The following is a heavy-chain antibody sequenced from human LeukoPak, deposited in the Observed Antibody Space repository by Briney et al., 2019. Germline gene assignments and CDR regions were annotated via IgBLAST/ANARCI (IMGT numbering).Heavy chain of an antibody. J-gene: IGHJ4*02. V-gene: IGHV3-30-3*01. CDR1: GFTFSSYA. D-gene: IGHD5-18*01. Sequence: GGSLRLSCAASGFTFSSYAMHWVRQAPGKGLEWVAVISYDGSNKYYADSVKGRFTISRDNSKNTLYLQMNSLRAEDTAVYYCARWDTAMVTGGYYFGYWGQGTLVTVSS. CDR3: ARWDTAMVTGGYYFGY. CDR2: ISYDGSNK.